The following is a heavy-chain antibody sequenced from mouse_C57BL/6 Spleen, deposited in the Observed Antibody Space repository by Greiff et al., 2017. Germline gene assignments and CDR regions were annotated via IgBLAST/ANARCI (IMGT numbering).Heavy chain of an antibody. J-gene: IGHJ2*01. V-gene: IGHV1-82*01. Sequence: VQLQQSGPELVKPGASVKISCKASGYAFSSSWMNWVKQRPGKGLEWIGRIYPGDGDTNYNGKFKGKATLTADKSSCTAYMQLSSLTSEDSAVYFCASLLSFDDWGQGTTLTVSS. CDR2: IYPGDGDT. D-gene: IGHD2-1*01. CDR3: ASLLSFDD. CDR1: GYAFSSSW.